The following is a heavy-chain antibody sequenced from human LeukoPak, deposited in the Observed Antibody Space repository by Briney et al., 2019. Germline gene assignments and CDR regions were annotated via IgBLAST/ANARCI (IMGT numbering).Heavy chain of an antibody. CDR3: ARNRYCSGGSCYTQGNYYYYYGMDV. V-gene: IGHV5-51*01. CDR2: IYPGDYDT. D-gene: IGHD2-15*01. Sequence: GESLKISCKGSGYSFTSYWIAWVRQIPGKGLEWMGIIYPGDYDTRYSPSFQGQVTISADKSISTAYLQWSSLKASDTAMYYCARNRYCSGGSCYTQGNYYYYYGMDVWGQGTTVTVSS. J-gene: IGHJ6*02. CDR1: GYSFTSYW.